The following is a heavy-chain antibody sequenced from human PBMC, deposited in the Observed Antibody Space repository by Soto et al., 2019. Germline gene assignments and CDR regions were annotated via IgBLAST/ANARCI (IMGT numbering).Heavy chain of an antibody. J-gene: IGHJ6*02. CDR3: AANTVTTLSFYYGMDV. D-gene: IGHD4-17*01. Sequence: ASVKVSCKASGYTFTGYYMHWVRQAPGQGLEWMGWINPNSGGTNYAQKFQGRVTMTRDTSTSTAYMELSSLRSEDTAVYYCAANTVTTLSFYYGMDVWGQGTTVTVSS. CDR1: GYTFTGYY. V-gene: IGHV1-2*02. CDR2: INPNSGGT.